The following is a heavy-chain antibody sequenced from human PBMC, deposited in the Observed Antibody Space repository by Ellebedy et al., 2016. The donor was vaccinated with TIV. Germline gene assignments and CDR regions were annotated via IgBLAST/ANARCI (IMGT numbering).Heavy chain of an antibody. CDR1: GFSFSKYE. J-gene: IGHJ4*02. CDR2: ISSSGSTI. CDR3: ARILSGPYFDY. D-gene: IGHD1-26*01. V-gene: IGHV3-48*03. Sequence: GESLKISCAASGFSFSKYEMNWVRQAPGEGLEWVSYISSSGSTIYYADSVRGRFTISRDNAKNSLYLQMNSLRVEDTAVYFCARILSGPYFDYWGQGSLVTVSS.